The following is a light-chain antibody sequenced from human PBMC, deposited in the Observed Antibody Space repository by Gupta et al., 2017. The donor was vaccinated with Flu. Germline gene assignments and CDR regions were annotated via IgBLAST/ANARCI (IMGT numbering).Light chain of an antibody. CDR1: LSLRHSNGYKD. CDR2: LGS. J-gene: IGKJ2*03. V-gene: IGKV2-28*01. Sequence: VSTSCRSSLSLRHSNGYKDVDGHMQKPGQSPPLLISLGSHRASGGPDRFSGGGSGTAVTLKISRVEAEDVGVYYRMQGRQTGFGQGTKLEI. CDR3: MQGRQTG.